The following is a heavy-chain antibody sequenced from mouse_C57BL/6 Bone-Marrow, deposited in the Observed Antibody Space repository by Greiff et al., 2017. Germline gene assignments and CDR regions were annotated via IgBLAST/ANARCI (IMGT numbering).Heavy chain of an antibody. V-gene: IGHV1-50*01. J-gene: IGHJ2*01. Sequence: QVQLQQPGAELVKPGASVKLSCTASGYTFTSYWMHWVKQRPGQGLEWIGEIDPSDSYTKYTQKFKGKATMTVDTSSSTAYRQLSSLTSEDSAVYYCGSGDGYWGYWGQGTTLTVSS. CDR3: GSGDGYWGY. CDR2: IDPSDSYT. CDR1: GYTFTSYW. D-gene: IGHD2-3*01.